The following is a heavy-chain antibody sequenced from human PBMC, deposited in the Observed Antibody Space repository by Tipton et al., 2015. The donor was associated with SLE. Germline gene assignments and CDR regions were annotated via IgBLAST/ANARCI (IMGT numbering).Heavy chain of an antibody. CDR1: GGSISSSSYY. Sequence: TLSLTCTISGGSISSSSYYWGWIRQPPGKGLEWIGSIYYSGSTYYNPSLKSRVTISVDTSKNQFSLKLSSVTAADTAVYYCARPRIQLWWGYFDYWGQGTLVTVSS. D-gene: IGHD5-18*01. CDR2: IYYSGST. J-gene: IGHJ4*02. V-gene: IGHV4-39*01. CDR3: ARPRIQLWWGYFDY.